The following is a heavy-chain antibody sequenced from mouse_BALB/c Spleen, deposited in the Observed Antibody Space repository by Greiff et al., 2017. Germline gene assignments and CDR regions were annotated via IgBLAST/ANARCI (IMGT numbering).Heavy chain of an antibody. CDR1: GYSITSGYY. V-gene: IGHV3-6*02. CDR2: ISYDGSN. Sequence: EVKLMESGPGLVKPSQSLSLTCSVTGYSITSGYYWNWIRQFPGNKLEWMGYISYDGSNNYNPSLKNRISITRDTSKNQFFLKLNSVTTEDTATYDCAGSYPYYFDYWGQGTTLTVSS. D-gene: IGHD2-12*01. CDR3: AGSYPYYFDY. J-gene: IGHJ2*01.